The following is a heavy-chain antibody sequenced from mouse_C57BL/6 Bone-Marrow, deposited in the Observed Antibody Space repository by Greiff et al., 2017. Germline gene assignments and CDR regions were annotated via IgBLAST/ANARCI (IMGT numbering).Heavy chain of an antibody. J-gene: IGHJ4*01. D-gene: IGHD1-1*01. V-gene: IGHV2-6-1*01. CDR2: IWSDGST. Sequence: VQLQQSGPGLVAPSQSLSITCTVSGFSLTSYGVHWVRQPPGKGLEWLVVIWSDGSTTYNSALKSRLSISKDNSKSQVFLKMNSLQTDDTAMYYCARHYGSPYYYAMDYWGQGTSVTVSS. CDR1: GFSLTSYG. CDR3: ARHYGSPYYYAMDY.